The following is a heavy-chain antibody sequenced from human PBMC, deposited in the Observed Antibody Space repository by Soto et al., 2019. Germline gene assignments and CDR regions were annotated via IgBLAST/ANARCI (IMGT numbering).Heavy chain of an antibody. CDR2: INPGNGNT. J-gene: IGHJ5*02. D-gene: IGHD6-25*01. CDR1: GYSFDFYA. V-gene: IGHV1-3*01. CDR3: ARGLASETLIYNWFDP. Sequence: QVQLVQSGAEVKKPGASVKVSCKASGYSFDFYALYWVRQAPGQSLEWMGWINPGNGNTKYSQKFQGRVTITRDTSASTAYMELSSLTSEDTAVYYCARGLASETLIYNWFDPWGQGTLVTVSS.